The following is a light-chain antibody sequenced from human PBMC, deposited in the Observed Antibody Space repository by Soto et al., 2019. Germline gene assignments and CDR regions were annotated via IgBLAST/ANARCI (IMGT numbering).Light chain of an antibody. J-gene: IGKJ2*03. CDR2: GAS. CDR3: HRHNNSES. CDR1: QSGSSN. Sequence: EIVRTQSPAALSLSRGESATLSGTASQSGSSNLAWYQQNPGQAPRLLIYGASTRDTGIPARFSGSGSGTEFTQAISSLPSEDFSLYSRHRHNNSESFRQATKLEIK. V-gene: IGKV3-15*01.